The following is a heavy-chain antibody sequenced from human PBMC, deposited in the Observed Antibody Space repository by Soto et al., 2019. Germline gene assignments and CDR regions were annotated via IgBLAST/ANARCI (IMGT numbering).Heavy chain of an antibody. CDR3: ARDFDRWTLDY. D-gene: IGHD1-1*01. CDR1: GDTFTGYY. CDR2: INPNSGGT. Sequence: ASVKVSCKACGDTFTGYYMHCVRQAPGQGLEWMGWINPNSGGTNYAQKFQGWVTMTRDTSISTAYMELSRLRSDDTAVYYCARDFDRWTLDYWGQGTLVTVSS. J-gene: IGHJ4*02. V-gene: IGHV1-2*04.